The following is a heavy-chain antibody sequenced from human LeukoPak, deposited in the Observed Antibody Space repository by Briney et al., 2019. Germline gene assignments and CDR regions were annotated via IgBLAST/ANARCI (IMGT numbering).Heavy chain of an antibody. J-gene: IGHJ3*02. Sequence: SETLSLTCTVSGASISSSSYYWGWIRQPPGKGLEWIGNIYYSGSTYYNTSLKSRVTISVDTSKNQFSLKLSSVTAADTAVYYCASRIVVVTAGAFDIWGQGTMVTVSS. V-gene: IGHV4-39*01. CDR1: GASISSSSYY. CDR2: IYYSGST. D-gene: IGHD2-21*02. CDR3: ASRIVVVTAGAFDI.